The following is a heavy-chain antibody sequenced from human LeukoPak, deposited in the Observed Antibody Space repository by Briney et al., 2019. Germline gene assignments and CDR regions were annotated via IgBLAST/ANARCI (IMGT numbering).Heavy chain of an antibody. Sequence: GGSLRLSCTGSGFTFSSYWMSWVRQAPGKGPEWVANIKQDGREKHYVDSVKGRFTISRDNAKSSLYLQVNSLRAEDTGVYYCTRDEAAATNWGQGTLVTVSS. CDR1: GFTFSSYW. CDR2: IKQDGREK. D-gene: IGHD6-13*01. J-gene: IGHJ4*02. CDR3: TRDEAAATN. V-gene: IGHV3-7*01.